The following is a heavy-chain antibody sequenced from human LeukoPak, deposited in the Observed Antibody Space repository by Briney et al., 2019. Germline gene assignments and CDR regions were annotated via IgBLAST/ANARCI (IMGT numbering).Heavy chain of an antibody. CDR2: LSVYNGHT. CDR3: ARLLVTEYKSGWYGHNFDH. CDR1: GYTFTSYQ. Sequence: ASVKVSCKASGYTFTSYQINWVRQATGQGLEWMGWLSVYNGHTSYAQKFQGVFTMTTDTSTDTAYMELRSLRSDDTAVYYCARLLVTEYKSGWYGHNFDHWGQGTQVTVSS. J-gene: IGHJ4*02. V-gene: IGHV1-18*01. D-gene: IGHD6-13*01.